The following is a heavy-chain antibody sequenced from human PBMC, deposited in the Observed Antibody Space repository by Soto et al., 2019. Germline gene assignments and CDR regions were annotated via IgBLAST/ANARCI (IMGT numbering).Heavy chain of an antibody. Sequence: TSETLSLTCTVSGGSISSSSYYWGWIRQPPGKGLEWIGSIYYSGSTNYNPSLKSRVTISVDTSKNQFSLKLSSVTAADTAVYYCARAPTDCTNGVCYTEYFQHWGQGTLVTVSS. D-gene: IGHD2-8*01. J-gene: IGHJ1*01. V-gene: IGHV4-39*07. CDR2: IYYSGST. CDR1: GGSISSSSYY. CDR3: ARAPTDCTNGVCYTEYFQH.